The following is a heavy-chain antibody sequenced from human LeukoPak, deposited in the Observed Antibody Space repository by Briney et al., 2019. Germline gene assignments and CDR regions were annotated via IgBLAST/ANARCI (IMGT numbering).Heavy chain of an antibody. Sequence: GGSLRLSCAASGFTFSSYGMHWVRQAPGKGLEWVAFIRYDGSNKYYADSVKGRFTISRDNSKNTLYLQMNSLRAEDTAVYYCARGPDSAYCGGDCYSAGFDYWGQGTLVTVSS. J-gene: IGHJ4*02. CDR2: IRYDGSNK. CDR3: ARGPDSAYCGGDCYSAGFDY. D-gene: IGHD2-21*02. CDR1: GFTFSSYG. V-gene: IGHV3-30*02.